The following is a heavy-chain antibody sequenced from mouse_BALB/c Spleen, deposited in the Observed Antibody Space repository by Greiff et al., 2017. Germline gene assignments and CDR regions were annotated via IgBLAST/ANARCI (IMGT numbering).Heavy chain of an antibody. CDR2: IWAGGST. CDR1: GFSLTSYG. Sequence: QVQLKESGPGLVAPSQSLSLTCTVSGFSLTSYGVHWVRQPPGKGLEWLGVIWAGGSTNYNSALMSRLSISKDNSKSQVFLKMNSLQTDDTAMYYCARGRAGTTFAYWGQGTLVTVSA. V-gene: IGHV2-9*02. CDR3: ARGRAGTTFAY. D-gene: IGHD3-3*01. J-gene: IGHJ3*01.